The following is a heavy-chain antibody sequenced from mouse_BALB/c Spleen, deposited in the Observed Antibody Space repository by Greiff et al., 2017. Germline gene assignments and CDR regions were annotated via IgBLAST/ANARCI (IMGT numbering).Heavy chain of an antibody. V-gene: IGHV1-87*01. CDR3: AMGYYGSSPGWYFDV. Sequence: QVQLQQSGAELARPGASVKLSCKASGYTFTSYWMQWVKQRPGQGLEWIGAIYPGDGDTRYTQKFKGKATLTADKSSSTAYMQLSSLASEDSAVYYCAMGYYGSSPGWYFDVWGAGTTVTVSS. J-gene: IGHJ1*01. CDR1: GYTFTSYW. D-gene: IGHD1-1*01. CDR2: IYPGDGDT.